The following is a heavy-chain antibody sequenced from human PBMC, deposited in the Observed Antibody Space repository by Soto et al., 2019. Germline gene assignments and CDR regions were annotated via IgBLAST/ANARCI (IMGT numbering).Heavy chain of an antibody. CDR2: TIPILDVA. J-gene: IGHJ1*01. CDR1: GGTFSTST. Sequence: SVKVSCKASGGTFSTSTFTWVRQAPGQGLEWMGRTIPILDVADYAQDFQGRVTITADKSTSTAYMELTSLTSKDTAVYYCARDSPIGSTYSRHDPLASWGQGTLVTVSS. D-gene: IGHD5-12*01. V-gene: IGHV1-69*04. CDR3: ARDSPIGSTYSRHDPLAS.